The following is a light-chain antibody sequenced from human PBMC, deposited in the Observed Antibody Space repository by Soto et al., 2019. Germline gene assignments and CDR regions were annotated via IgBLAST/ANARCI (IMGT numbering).Light chain of an antibody. J-gene: IGLJ3*02. CDR2: LNN. Sequence: QSALTQPPSVSEAPGQRVTISCTGSSSNIGAGYDVHWYQQIPGTAPKLLIYLNNNRPSGVPDRLSGSKSGTSASLAITGLQAEDEADYYCQSYDSSLSAWVFGGGTKLTVL. CDR3: QSYDSSLSAWV. V-gene: IGLV1-40*01. CDR1: SSNIGAGYD.